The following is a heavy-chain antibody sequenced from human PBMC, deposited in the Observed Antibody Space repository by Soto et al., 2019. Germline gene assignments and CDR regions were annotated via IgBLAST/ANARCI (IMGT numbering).Heavy chain of an antibody. V-gene: IGHV1-18*01. J-gene: IGHJ5*02. Sequence: QIQLVQSGSEVRMPGASMKVSCKASGYIFTTYSITWVRQAPGQGLEWMGWVSASNGKTNYAQKFEDRVTMTTDTSTTTAYMELRSLRSADTAVYYCAREAFGVQASWFDPWGQGTLVTVSS. D-gene: IGHD3-10*01. CDR3: AREAFGVQASWFDP. CDR2: VSASNGKT. CDR1: GYIFTTYS.